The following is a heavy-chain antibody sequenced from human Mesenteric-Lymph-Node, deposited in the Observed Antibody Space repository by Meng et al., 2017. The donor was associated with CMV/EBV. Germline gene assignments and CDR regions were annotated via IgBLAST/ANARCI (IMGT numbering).Heavy chain of an antibody. V-gene: IGHV3-21*01. Sequence: GESLKISCAASGFTFSSYNMNWVRQAPGKGLEWVSSISSSSSYIYYADSVTGRFTISRDNAKNSLFLQMNSLRAEDTAVYYCATVGLGCSGGSCYSYWGQGTLVTVSS. D-gene: IGHD2-15*01. J-gene: IGHJ4*02. CDR3: ATVGLGCSGGSCYSY. CDR1: GFTFSSYN. CDR2: ISSSSSYI.